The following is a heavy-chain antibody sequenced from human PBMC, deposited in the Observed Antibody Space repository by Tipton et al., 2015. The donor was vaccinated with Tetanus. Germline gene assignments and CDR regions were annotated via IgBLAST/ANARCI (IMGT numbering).Heavy chain of an antibody. D-gene: IGHD6-19*01. CDR2: INHSGST. J-gene: IGHJ4*02. Sequence: TLSLTCAVYGGSFSGYFWSWIRQPPGKGLEWIGEINHSGSTNYNPSLKSRVTMSVDTSKNQFSLKLSSVTAADTAVYYCARERLGPVTGTRFFYDYWGQGTLVIVSS. CDR3: ARERLGPVTGTRFFYDY. V-gene: IGHV4-34*01. CDR1: GGSFSGYF.